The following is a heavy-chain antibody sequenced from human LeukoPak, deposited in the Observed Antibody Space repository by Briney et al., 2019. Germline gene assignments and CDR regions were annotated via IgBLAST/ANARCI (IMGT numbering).Heavy chain of an antibody. CDR2: ISSSSSYI. CDR3: AKSSSILNDY. Sequence: AGGSLRLSCAASGFTFSSYSMNWVRQAPGKGLEWVSSISSSSSYIYYADSVKGRFTISRDNAKNSLYLQMNSLRAEDTAVYYCAKSSSILNDYWGQGTLVTVSS. CDR1: GFTFSSYS. J-gene: IGHJ4*02. D-gene: IGHD6-6*01. V-gene: IGHV3-21*01.